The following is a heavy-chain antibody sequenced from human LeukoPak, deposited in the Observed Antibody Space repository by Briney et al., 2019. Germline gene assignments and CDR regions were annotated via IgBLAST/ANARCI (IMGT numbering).Heavy chain of an antibody. D-gene: IGHD2-2*01. CDR1: GFTFGSLH. V-gene: IGHV3-23*01. Sequence: GGSLRLSCVAAGFTFGSLHMTWVRQAPGKGLEWVSGISGSGGSTYYADFVKGRFTISRDNSKNTLYLQINSLRAEDTAVYYCAKTNTGYCTSTSCPHIDYWGQGTLVTVSS. CDR2: ISGSGGST. J-gene: IGHJ4*02. CDR3: AKTNTGYCTSTSCPHIDY.